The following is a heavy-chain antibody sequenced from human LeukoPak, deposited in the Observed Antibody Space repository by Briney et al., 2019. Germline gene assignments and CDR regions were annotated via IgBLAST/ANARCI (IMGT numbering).Heavy chain of an antibody. D-gene: IGHD5/OR15-5a*01. J-gene: IGHJ4*02. CDR3: ARGRLGDC. CDR1: GRTLSNYW. Sequence: GGSLRLYCSASGRTLSNYWVTWVRQAPGKGLEWVASIKEDGSEKQYVDSVKGRFTISRDNAKNSLYLQMNSLRDDDTAVYYCARGRLGDCWGQGTLVTVSS. CDR2: IKEDGSEK. V-gene: IGHV3-7*01.